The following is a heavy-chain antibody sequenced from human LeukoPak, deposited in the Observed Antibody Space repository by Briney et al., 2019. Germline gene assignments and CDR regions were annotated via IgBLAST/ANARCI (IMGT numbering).Heavy chain of an antibody. J-gene: IGHJ6*02. CDR3: ARGPVRGVIISYYGMDV. D-gene: IGHD3-10*02. CDR2: INHSGST. CDR1: GGFFSGYY. Sequence: SETLSLTCAVYGGFFSGYYWSWIRQPPGKGLEWIGEINHSGSTNYNPSLKSRVTISVDTSKNQFSLKLSSVTAADTAVYYCARGPVRGVIISYYGMDVWGQGTTVTVSS. V-gene: IGHV4-34*01.